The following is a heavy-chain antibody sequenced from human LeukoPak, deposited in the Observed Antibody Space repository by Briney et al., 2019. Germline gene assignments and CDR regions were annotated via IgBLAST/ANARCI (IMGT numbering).Heavy chain of an antibody. D-gene: IGHD3-3*01. Sequence: ASVKVSCKASGYTFTGYYMHWVRQAPGQGLEWMGWINPNSGGTNYAQKFQGRATMTRDTSISTAYMELSRLRSDDTAVYYCARARTYYDFWSGVNYWGQGTLVTVSS. CDR1: GYTFTGYY. CDR3: ARARTYYDFWSGVNY. CDR2: INPNSGGT. V-gene: IGHV1-2*02. J-gene: IGHJ4*02.